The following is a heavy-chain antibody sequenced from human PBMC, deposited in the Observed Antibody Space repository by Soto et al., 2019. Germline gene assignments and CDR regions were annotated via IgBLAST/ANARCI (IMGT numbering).Heavy chain of an antibody. J-gene: IGHJ5*02. Sequence: XSVKVACTASGSPLTGYYRHWARQTPGQGLEWMGWINPNSGGTNYAQKFQGRVTMTRDTSISTAYMELSRLRSDDTAVYYCASTSAGATTDWFDPWGQRTLVTVSS. CDR2: INPNSGGT. CDR3: ASTSAGATTDWFDP. CDR1: GSPLTGYY. V-gene: IGHV1-2*02. D-gene: IGHD1-26*01.